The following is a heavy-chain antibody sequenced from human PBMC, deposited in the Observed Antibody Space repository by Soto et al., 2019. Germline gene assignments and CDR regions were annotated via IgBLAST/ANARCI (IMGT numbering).Heavy chain of an antibody. V-gene: IGHV4-39*01. CDR3: ASSPRTYGMDV. J-gene: IGHJ6*02. CDR1: GGSISSYY. CDR2: IYYSGST. Sequence: SETLSLTCTVSGGSISSYYWGWIRQPPGKGLEWIGSIYYSGSTYYNPSLKSRVTISVDTSKNQFSLKLSSVTAADTAVYYCASSPRTYGMDVWGQGTTVTVSS.